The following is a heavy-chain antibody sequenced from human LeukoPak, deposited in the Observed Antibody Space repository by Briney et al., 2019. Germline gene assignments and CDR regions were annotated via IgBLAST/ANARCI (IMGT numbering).Heavy chain of an antibody. D-gene: IGHD5-18*01. CDR1: GFTFRDYW. V-gene: IGHV3-7*01. J-gene: IGHJ4*02. CDR2: IKQDGGDK. CDR3: VRAGYTYGTLYF. Sequence: PGGSQRLSCAASGFTFRDYWMTWVRQAPGKGLEWVADIKQDGGDKNYVDSVKGRVTISRDNDKNSLYLQMDSLRAEDTAVYYCVRAGYTYGTLYFWGQGTLVTVSS.